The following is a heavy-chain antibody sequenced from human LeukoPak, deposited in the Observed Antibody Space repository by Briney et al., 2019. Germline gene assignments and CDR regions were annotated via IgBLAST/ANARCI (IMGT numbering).Heavy chain of an antibody. Sequence: GGSLRLSCAASGFTVSSNYMSWVRQAPGKGLEWVSVIYSGGSTYYADSVKGRFTISRDNSKNTLYLQMNSLRAEDTAVYYCARVEDYDILTGFDYWGQGTLATVSS. D-gene: IGHD3-9*01. J-gene: IGHJ4*02. CDR1: GFTVSSNY. CDR2: IYSGGST. CDR3: ARVEDYDILTGFDY. V-gene: IGHV3-53*01.